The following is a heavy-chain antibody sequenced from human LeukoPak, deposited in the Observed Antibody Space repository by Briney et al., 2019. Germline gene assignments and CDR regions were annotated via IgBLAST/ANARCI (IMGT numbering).Heavy chain of an antibody. CDR1: GFTVSSNY. CDR2: ISSGGGTI. D-gene: IGHD6-19*01. J-gene: IGHJ4*02. V-gene: IGHV3-11*04. Sequence: SGGSLRLSCAASGFTVSSNYMSWVRQAPGKGLEWVSYISSGGGTIYYADSVKGRFTVSRDNGKYSLYLQMNSLRAEDTAVYYCASLPSSGWYVSGNDFWGQGTLVTVSS. CDR3: ASLPSSGWYVSGNDF.